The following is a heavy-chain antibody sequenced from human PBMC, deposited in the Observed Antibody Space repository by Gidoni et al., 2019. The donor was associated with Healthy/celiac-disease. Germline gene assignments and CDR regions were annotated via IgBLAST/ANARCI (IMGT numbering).Heavy chain of an antibody. CDR1: GFTFSSYA. CDR3: ARGGWYQLLYDYYGMDV. Sequence: QVQLVESGGGVVQPGRSLSLSCAAPGFTFSSYAMHWVRQAPGKGLEWVAVISYDGSNKYYADSVKGRFTISRDNSKNTLYLQMNSLRAEDTAVYYCARGGWYQLLYDYYGMDVWGQGTTVTVSS. V-gene: IGHV3-30-3*01. D-gene: IGHD2-2*02. J-gene: IGHJ6*02. CDR2: ISYDGSNK.